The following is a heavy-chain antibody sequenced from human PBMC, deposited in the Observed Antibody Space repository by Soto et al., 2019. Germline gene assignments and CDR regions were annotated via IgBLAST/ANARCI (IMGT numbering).Heavy chain of an antibody. CDR1: GFSLSTSGVC. Sequence: QITLKESGPTLVKPTQTLTLTCTFSGFSLSTSGVCVGWMRQPPGKALEWIALIYWGDNKRHSPSLNSRLTIAKAPAKNQVALTMTHMDPADTATYYCAHRPSYCSGGSCYSGFDYWGQETLVTVS. CDR2: IYWGDNK. V-gene: IGHV2-5*02. J-gene: IGHJ4*02. D-gene: IGHD2-15*01. CDR3: AHRPSYCSGGSCYSGFDY.